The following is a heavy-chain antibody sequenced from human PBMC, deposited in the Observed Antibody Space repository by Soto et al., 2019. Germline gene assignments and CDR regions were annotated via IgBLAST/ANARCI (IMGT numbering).Heavy chain of an antibody. D-gene: IGHD2-8*02. J-gene: IGHJ4*02. V-gene: IGHV3-23*01. CDR1: GFSFSNYA. Sequence: EVQLLESGGGLIQPGGSLRLSCATFGFSFSNYAMSWVRQAPGKGLEWVSGFGVDYVTYYADSVRGRFTISRDNSKNTLYLQINRLRAEDTALYYCSKAKGSFDHTGPDQWGQGTLVTVSS. CDR3: SKAKGSFDHTGPDQ. CDR2: FGVDYVT.